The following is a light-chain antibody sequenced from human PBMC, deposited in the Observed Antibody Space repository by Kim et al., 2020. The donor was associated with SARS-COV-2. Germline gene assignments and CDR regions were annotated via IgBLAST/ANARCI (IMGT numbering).Light chain of an antibody. V-gene: IGKV1-39*01. CDR1: QHISGF. CDR3: QQSYGTPRT. Sequence: DIQMTQSPSSLSASEGDRVTITCQASQHISGFLNWYQQKPGKAPKLLIFGASRLQTGVPSRFIGSASGTNFSLTISSLQPEDFATYYCQQSYGTPRTFGQGTKVEIK. J-gene: IGKJ1*01. CDR2: GAS.